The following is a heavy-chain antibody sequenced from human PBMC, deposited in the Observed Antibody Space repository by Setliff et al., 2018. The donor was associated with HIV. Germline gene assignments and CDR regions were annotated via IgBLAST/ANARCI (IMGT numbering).Heavy chain of an antibody. CDR1: GGSISSGSYY. D-gene: IGHD6-13*01. J-gene: IGHJ4*02. CDR2: IYTSGST. Sequence: SETLSLTCTVSGGSISSGSYYWSWIRQPAGKGLVWIGRIYTSGSTNYNPSLKSRVTISVDTSKNQFSLKLSSVTAADTAVYYCAREYSCSWYRYFDDWGQGTMVTVSS. CDR3: AREYSCSWYRYFDD. V-gene: IGHV4-61*02.